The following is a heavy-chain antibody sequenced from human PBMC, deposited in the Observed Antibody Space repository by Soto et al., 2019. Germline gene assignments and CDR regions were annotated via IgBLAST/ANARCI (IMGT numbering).Heavy chain of an antibody. V-gene: IGHV1-69*01. CDR1: GGSFRTYA. J-gene: IGHJ2*01. CDR2: IIPMLAAP. CDR3: ARVGPPSLSVIWFFDL. D-gene: IGHD2-21*01. Sequence: QGQLVQSGAEVKKPGSSVKVSCKASGGSFRTYAINWVRQAPGQGLEWMGGIIPMLAAPTYAQKFQGRLKTTADESTTTVYMELSSLTSEDTAVYYCARVGPPSLSVIWFFDLWGRGTLVTVSS.